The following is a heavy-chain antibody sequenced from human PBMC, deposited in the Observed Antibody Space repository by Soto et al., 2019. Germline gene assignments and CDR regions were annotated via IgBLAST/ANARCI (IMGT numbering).Heavy chain of an antibody. V-gene: IGHV3-43D*04. Sequence: VKLVESGGIGVQTGGSLRLSCAAAGFDFEDYAMHWVRQVPGKGLEWVSLTNSDGTDSYYVDSVKGRFTISRDNAKRPLCLRMDRLRPSDTSLYFFAKCLYYFYSSPLGHWGQGTLGTVSS. CDR2: TNSDGTDS. CDR3: AKCLYYFYSSPLGH. D-gene: IGHD2-8*01. CDR1: GFDFEDYA. J-gene: IGHJ4*02.